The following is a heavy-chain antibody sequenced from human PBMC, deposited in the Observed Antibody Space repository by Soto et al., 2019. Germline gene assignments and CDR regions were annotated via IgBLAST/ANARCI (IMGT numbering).Heavy chain of an antibody. CDR3: ASPGNPLDY. D-gene: IGHD1-1*01. J-gene: IGHJ4*02. Sequence: EVQLLESGGGLVQPGGSLRLSCAASGFTFSSYVMSWVRQAPGTGLEWVSGISGSGGSTYYADSVKGRFTISRDNFKNTLFLHMNSLRAEDTAVYYCASPGNPLDYWGQRTLVTVSS. CDR1: GFTFSSYV. V-gene: IGHV3-23*01. CDR2: ISGSGGST.